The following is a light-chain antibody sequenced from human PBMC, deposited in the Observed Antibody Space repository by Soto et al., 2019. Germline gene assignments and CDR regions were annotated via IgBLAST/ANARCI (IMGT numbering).Light chain of an antibody. CDR1: QSIGTY. Sequence: AIRMTQSPSSFSASTGDRVTITCRASQSIGTYLAWYQQIPGRAPKLLIFAASTLQRGVPSRFSGSGSGTDFTLTISCLQSEDFATSCCQQYYIYPPTFGGGTKVEIK. V-gene: IGKV1-8*01. CDR3: QQYYIYPPT. CDR2: AAS. J-gene: IGKJ4*01.